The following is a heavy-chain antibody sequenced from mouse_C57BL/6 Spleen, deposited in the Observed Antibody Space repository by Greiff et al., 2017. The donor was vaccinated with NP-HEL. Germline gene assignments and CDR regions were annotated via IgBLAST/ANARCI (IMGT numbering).Heavy chain of an antibody. Sequence: QVQLQQPGTELVKPGASVKLSCKASGYTFTSSWMPWVKQRPGQGLEWIGNINPSNGGTNYNEKFKSKATLTVDKSSSTAYMQLSSLTSEDSAVYYCARVDYAYYAMDYWGQGTSVTVSS. V-gene: IGHV1-53*01. CDR1: GYTFTSSW. CDR3: ARVDYAYYAMDY. D-gene: IGHD2-4*01. CDR2: INPSNGGT. J-gene: IGHJ4*01.